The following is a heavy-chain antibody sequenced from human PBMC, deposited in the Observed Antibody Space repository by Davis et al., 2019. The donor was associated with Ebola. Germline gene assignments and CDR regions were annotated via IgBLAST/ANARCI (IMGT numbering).Heavy chain of an antibody. CDR3: ARDDYGDNWFDP. CDR2: MNPNSGNT. Sequence: ASVKVSCKASGYTFTSYDINWVRQATGQGLEWMGWMNPNSGNTGYAQKFQGRITMTRNISITTAYMELNSLRSEDTAVYYCARDDYGDNWFDPWGQGTLVTVSS. CDR1: GYTFTSYD. D-gene: IGHD4-17*01. V-gene: IGHV1-8*01. J-gene: IGHJ5*02.